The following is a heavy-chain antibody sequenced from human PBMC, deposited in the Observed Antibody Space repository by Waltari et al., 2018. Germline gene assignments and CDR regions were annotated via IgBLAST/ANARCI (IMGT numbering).Heavy chain of an antibody. V-gene: IGHV3-7*01. CDR1: GFLFSHYW. CDR3: ARDEI. Sequence: EVQLVEPGGGLVQPGGSMRPSCAPSGFLFSHYWMSWVRQAPGKGLEWVANIKQDGSEKYYVDSVKGRFTISRDNAKNSLYLQMNSLRGEDTAVYYCARDEIWGQGTLVTVSS. CDR2: IKQDGSEK. J-gene: IGHJ4*02.